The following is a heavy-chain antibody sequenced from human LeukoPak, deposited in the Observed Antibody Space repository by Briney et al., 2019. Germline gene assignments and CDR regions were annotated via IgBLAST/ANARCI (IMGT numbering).Heavy chain of an antibody. V-gene: IGHV3-23*01. Sequence: GGSLRLSCAASGFTFSSYAMSWVRQAPGKGLEWVSAISGSGGSTYYADSVKGRFTISRDNSKNTLYLQMNSLRAEDTAVYYCAKDLKNPVGVVPAEYYFDYWGQGTPVTVSS. CDR2: ISGSGGST. D-gene: IGHD2-2*01. CDR1: GFTFSSYA. CDR3: AKDLKNPVGVVPAEYYFDY. J-gene: IGHJ4*02.